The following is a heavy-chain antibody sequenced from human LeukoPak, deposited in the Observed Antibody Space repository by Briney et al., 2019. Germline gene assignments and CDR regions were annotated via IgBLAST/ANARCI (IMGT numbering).Heavy chain of an antibody. J-gene: IGHJ6*03. CDR1: GGSISSSSYY. CDR3: ARVVSSSWEYYYYMDV. Sequence: PSETLSLTCTVSGGSISSSSYYWGWIRQPPGKGLEWIGSIYYSGSTYYNPSLESRVTISVDTSKRQFSLKLSSVTAADTAVYYCARVVSSSWEYYYYMDVWGKGTTVTISS. V-gene: IGHV4-39*07. CDR2: IYYSGST. D-gene: IGHD6-13*01.